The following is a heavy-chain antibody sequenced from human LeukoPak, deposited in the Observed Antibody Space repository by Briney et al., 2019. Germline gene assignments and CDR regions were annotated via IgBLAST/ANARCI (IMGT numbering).Heavy chain of an antibody. J-gene: IGHJ4*02. Sequence: PSETLSLTCTVSGGSISSNTYYWGWIRQPPGKGLEWIGSIYYSGSTYYNPSLKSRVTVSVDTSRNQFSLKLSSVTAADTAVYYCARSPLITFGGANYYFDYWGQGTLVTVSS. CDR3: ARSPLITFGGANYYFDY. V-gene: IGHV4-39*01. D-gene: IGHD3-16*01. CDR2: IYYSGST. CDR1: GGSISSNTYY.